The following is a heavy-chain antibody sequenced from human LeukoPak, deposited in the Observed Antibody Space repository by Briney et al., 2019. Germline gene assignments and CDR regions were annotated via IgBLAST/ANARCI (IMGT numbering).Heavy chain of an antibody. CDR2: INTNTGNP. V-gene: IGHV7-4-1*02. CDR1: GYTFTSYA. Sequence: ASVKVSCKASGYTFTSYAMNWVRQAPGQGLEWMGWINTNTGNPTYAQGFTGRFVFSLDTSVSTAYLQISSLKAEDTDVYYCARSHQPYCSGGSCYLDYFDYWGQGTLVTVSS. J-gene: IGHJ4*02. CDR3: ARSHQPYCSGGSCYLDYFDY. D-gene: IGHD2-15*01.